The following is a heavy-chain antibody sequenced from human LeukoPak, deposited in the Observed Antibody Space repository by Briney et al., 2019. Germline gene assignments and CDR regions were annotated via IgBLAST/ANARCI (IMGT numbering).Heavy chain of an antibody. CDR1: GDSISSGSYY. D-gene: IGHD3-10*01. CDR2: IYASGRT. J-gene: IGHJ5*02. V-gene: IGHV4-61*02. CDR3: ARDGSETYYNWFDP. Sequence: SQTLSLTCSVSGDSISSGSYYWSWIRQPAGKGLEWIGRIYASGRTNYNPSLKSRATISVDTSKNQFSLKLSSVTAADTAVYYCARDGSETYYNWFDPWGQGTLVTVSS.